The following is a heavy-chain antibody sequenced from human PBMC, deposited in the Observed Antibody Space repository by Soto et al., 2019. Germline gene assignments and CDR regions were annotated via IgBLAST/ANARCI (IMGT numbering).Heavy chain of an antibody. CDR1: GYTFIRYG. Sequence: GASVKVSCKASGYTFIRYGITWVRQAPGQGFEWMGWISPYDDSTIYAQKLQGRVTMTADTSTSTVNLDLRSLRSDDTAVYYCARGMEKHYFDYWGQGTLVTVSS. CDR3: ARGMEKHYFDY. V-gene: IGHV1-18*01. D-gene: IGHD1-1*01. J-gene: IGHJ4*02. CDR2: ISPYDDST.